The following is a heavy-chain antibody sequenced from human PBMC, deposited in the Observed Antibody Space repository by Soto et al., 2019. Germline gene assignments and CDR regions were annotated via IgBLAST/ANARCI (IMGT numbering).Heavy chain of an antibody. CDR1: GYTFTGYY. D-gene: IGHD6-13*01. Sequence: QVQLVQSGAEVKKPGASVKVSCKASGYTFTGYYMHWVRQAPGQGLEWMGWINPNSGGTNYAQKFQGRVTMTRDTCISTTYMELSRLRSEDTAVYYCARELIDAAGTGHYYCCGMDVWGQGTTVTVSS. CDR3: ARELIDAAGTGHYYCCGMDV. J-gene: IGHJ6*02. V-gene: IGHV1-2*02. CDR2: INPNSGGT.